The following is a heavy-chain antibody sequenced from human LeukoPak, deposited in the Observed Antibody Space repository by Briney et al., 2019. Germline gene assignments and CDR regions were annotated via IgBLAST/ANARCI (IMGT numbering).Heavy chain of an antibody. CDR3: AKDTPYGDYFDY. J-gene: IGHJ4*02. Sequence: GGSLRLSCAASGFTFSNFAMSWIRQAPGKGLEWVSALNGDNTYYADSVKGRFTISRDNPKNTLYLQMNCLRAEDTAVYYCAKDTPYGDYFDYWGQGTLVTVSS. CDR2: LNGDNT. V-gene: IGHV3-23*01. CDR1: GFTFSNFA. D-gene: IGHD4-17*01.